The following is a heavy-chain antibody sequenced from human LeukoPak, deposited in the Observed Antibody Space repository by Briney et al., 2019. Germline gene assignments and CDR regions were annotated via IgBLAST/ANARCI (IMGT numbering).Heavy chain of an antibody. V-gene: IGHV4-39*07. CDR3: ARSILRYYYNASGYYPYYFDY. Sequence: SETLSLTCTVSGGSFSSSSYYWGWIRQPPGKGLEWIGSISYRGNNYHNPSVKSRVIMSVDTSKNQFSLALRSVTAADTAVYYCARSILRYYYNASGYYPYYFDYWGQGMLVTVSS. CDR2: ISYRGNN. D-gene: IGHD3-22*01. CDR1: GGSFSSSSYY. J-gene: IGHJ4*02.